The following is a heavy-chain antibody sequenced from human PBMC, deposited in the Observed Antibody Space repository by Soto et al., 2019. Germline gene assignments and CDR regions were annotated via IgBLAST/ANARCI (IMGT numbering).Heavy chain of an antibody. CDR3: ATGSLYYYGSGGMWDS. CDR1: GGSMSSPNW. Sequence: SETLSLTCLVSGGSMSSPNWWSWVRQAPGKGLEWIAEMHHSGATNYNPSLKNRVIISIDKSKNQFSLNLSSVTAADTAVYYCATGSLYYYGSGGMWDSWGRGALVTVSS. CDR2: MHHSGAT. D-gene: IGHD3-10*01. V-gene: IGHV4-4*02. J-gene: IGHJ4*02.